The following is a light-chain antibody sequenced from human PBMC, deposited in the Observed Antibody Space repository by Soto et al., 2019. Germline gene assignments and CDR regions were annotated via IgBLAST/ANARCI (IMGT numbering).Light chain of an antibody. CDR3: QRHGSSPFT. J-gene: IGKJ3*01. CDR2: GAS. Sequence: EIVLTQSPGTLSLSPGERATLSCRASQSVSANYLAWYQQKPGQAPRLLIYGASSRATGIPDRFSGSGSGTDFTLTISRLEPEDFAVYFCQRHGSSPFTFGPGPKVDI. CDR1: QSVSANY. V-gene: IGKV3-20*01.